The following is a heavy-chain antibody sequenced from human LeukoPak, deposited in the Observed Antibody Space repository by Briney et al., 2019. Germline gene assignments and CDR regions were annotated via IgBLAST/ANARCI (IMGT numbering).Heavy chain of an antibody. V-gene: IGHV3-30*02. CDR2: IRYDGSNK. Sequence: GGSRRLSCAASGFTFSAYWMTWVRQAPGKGLEWVAFIRYDGSNKYYADSVKGRFTISRDNSKNTLYLQMNSLRAEDTAVYYCAKDSMSPAALYYYYYMDVWGKGTTVTVSS. CDR1: GFTFSAYW. J-gene: IGHJ6*03. D-gene: IGHD2-2*01. CDR3: AKDSMSPAALYYYYYMDV.